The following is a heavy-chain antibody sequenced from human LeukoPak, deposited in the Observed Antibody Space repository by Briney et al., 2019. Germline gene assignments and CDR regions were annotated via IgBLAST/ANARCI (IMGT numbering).Heavy chain of an antibody. V-gene: IGHV3-7*01. Sequence: GGSLRLSCAASGFTFSSYWMSWVRQAPGKGLEWVANIEQDGSEKYSVDSVKGRFTISRDNAKNSLFLQMNSLRAEDTAVYYCARIYSAYANALDCWGQGTLVTVSS. CDR1: GFTFSSYW. D-gene: IGHD5-12*01. J-gene: IGHJ4*02. CDR3: ARIYSAYANALDC. CDR2: IEQDGSEK.